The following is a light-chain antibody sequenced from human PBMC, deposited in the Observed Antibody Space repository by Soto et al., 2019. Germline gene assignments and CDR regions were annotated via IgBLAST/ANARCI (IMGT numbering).Light chain of an antibody. J-gene: IGKJ1*01. Sequence: EIVLTQSPATLSLSPGERATLSCRASQSVSSYLAWYQQKPGQAPRLLIYDASNSTTGIPARFSGSGSGTVFTLTISSLEPEEFAVYYCQQRSNWPTFGQGTKVEIK. CDR1: QSVSSY. CDR3: QQRSNWPT. V-gene: IGKV3-11*01. CDR2: DAS.